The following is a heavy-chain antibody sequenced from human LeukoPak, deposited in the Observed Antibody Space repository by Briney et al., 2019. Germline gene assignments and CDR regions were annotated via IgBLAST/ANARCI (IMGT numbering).Heavy chain of an antibody. CDR2: INPNSSGT. Sequence: GASVKVSCKASGYTFTGYYMHWVRQAPGQGLEWMGWINPNSSGTNYAQKLQGRVTMTTDTSTSTAYMELRSLRSDDTAVYYCARGSPWIQLWPLDYWGQGTLVTVSS. J-gene: IGHJ4*02. D-gene: IGHD5-18*01. V-gene: IGHV1-2*02. CDR3: ARGSPWIQLWPLDY. CDR1: GYTFTGYY.